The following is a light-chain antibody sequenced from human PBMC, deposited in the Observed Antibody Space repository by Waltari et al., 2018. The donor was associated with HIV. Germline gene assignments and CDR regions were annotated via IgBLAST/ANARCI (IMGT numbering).Light chain of an antibody. CDR2: EGD. CDR3: CSYVVIGTLL. J-gene: IGLJ2*01. CDR1: YSDIGSYNL. V-gene: IGLV2-23*01. Sequence: QSALSQPASVSGSPGQSITISCTGTYSDIGSYNLVSWYQQHPGKAPKLLIFEGDERPSWVSSRVSASAAGNPPSLTISGLQAEDEADYHGCSYVVIGTLLFGGGTKVTVL.